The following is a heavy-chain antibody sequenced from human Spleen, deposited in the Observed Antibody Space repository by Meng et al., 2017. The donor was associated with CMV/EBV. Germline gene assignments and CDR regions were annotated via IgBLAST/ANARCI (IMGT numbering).Heavy chain of an antibody. V-gene: IGHV3-53*01. Sequence: GESLKISCAASGFTFSSYWMSWVRQAPGKGLEWVSVIFSGGSTRYAGSVKGRFTISRDNSKNTLYLQMNSLRAEDTAVYYCARGGSGSLERFDYWGQGTLVTVSS. CDR1: GFTFSSYW. J-gene: IGHJ4*02. CDR2: IFSGGST. D-gene: IGHD1-26*01. CDR3: ARGGSGSLERFDY.